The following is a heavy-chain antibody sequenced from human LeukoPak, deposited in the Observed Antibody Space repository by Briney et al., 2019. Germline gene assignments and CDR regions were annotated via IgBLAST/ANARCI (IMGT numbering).Heavy chain of an antibody. CDR3: AKSRSGWRLGLDY. CDR2: ISSSGSTT. J-gene: IGHJ4*02. D-gene: IGHD6-19*01. V-gene: IGHV3-48*03. Sequence: PGGSLRLSCAASGFTFSSYEMNWVRQAPGKGLEWVSYISSSGSTTYYADSVKGRFTISRDNSKNTLYLQMNSLRAEDTAVYYCAKSRSGWRLGLDYWGQGTLVTVSS. CDR1: GFTFSSYE.